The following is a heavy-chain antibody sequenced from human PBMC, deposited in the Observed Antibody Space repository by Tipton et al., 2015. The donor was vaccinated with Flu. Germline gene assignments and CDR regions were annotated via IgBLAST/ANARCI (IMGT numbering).Heavy chain of an antibody. CDR2: IYSSGST. Sequence: TLSLTCTASGGSISSYYWTWIRQPPGKGLEWIGFIYSSGSTSYNPSLKSRVTMSVDTSKNQFSLKLSSVTAADTAVYYCARDFGDYDSYYGLDVWGQGTTVTVSS. V-gene: IGHV4-59*01. D-gene: IGHD4-17*01. J-gene: IGHJ6*02. CDR3: ARDFGDYDSYYGLDV. CDR1: GGSISSYY.